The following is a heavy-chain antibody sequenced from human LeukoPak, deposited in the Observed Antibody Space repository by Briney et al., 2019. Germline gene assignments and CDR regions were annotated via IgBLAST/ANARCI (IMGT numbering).Heavy chain of an antibody. CDR2: IDTSSSYI. CDR3: ASKTYCGDKYYYYYYMDV. J-gene: IGHJ6*03. D-gene: IGHD4-17*01. CDR1: GFTFSSYT. V-gene: IGHV3-21*01. Sequence: GGSLRLSCVASGFTFSSYTMNWVRQVPGKGLEWVSSIDTSSSYIYYADSVKGRFTISRDNAKNSLYLQMNSLRAEDTAVYYCASKTYCGDKYYYYYYMDVWGKGTTVTISS.